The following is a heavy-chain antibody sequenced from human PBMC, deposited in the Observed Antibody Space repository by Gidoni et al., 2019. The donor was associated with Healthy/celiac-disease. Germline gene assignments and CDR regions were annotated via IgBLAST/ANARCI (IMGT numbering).Heavy chain of an antibody. CDR3: ARDLAYCGGDCYSAGGIGWFDP. D-gene: IGHD2-21*02. V-gene: IGHV3-21*01. CDR1: GFTFSSYS. Sequence: EVQLVESGGGLVKPGGSLRLSCAASGFTFSSYSMNWVRQAPGKGLEWVSSISSSSSYIYYADSVKGRFTISRDNAKNSLYLQMNSLRAEDTAVYYCARDLAYCGGDCYSAGGIGWFDPWGQGTLVTVSS. CDR2: ISSSSSYI. J-gene: IGHJ5*02.